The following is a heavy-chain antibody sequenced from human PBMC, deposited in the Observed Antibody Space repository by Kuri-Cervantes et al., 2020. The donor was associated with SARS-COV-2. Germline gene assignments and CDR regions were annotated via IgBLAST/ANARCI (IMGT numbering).Heavy chain of an antibody. CDR1: EFIFSSSW. J-gene: IGHJ4*02. V-gene: IGHV3-30*18. CDR2: ISHDGKNK. CDR3: AKDRVGVQDF. D-gene: IGHD2-21*01. Sequence: GGSLRLSCAASEFIFSSSWMSWVRQAPGKGLEWVAVISHDGKNKKCIASGKGRFTISRDNSQNTLYLHMKSLRSEDTAMYYCAKDRVGVQDFWGQGTLVTVSS.